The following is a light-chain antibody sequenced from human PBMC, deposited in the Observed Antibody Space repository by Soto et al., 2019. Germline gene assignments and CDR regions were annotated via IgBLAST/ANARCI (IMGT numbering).Light chain of an antibody. Sequence: QSVLTQPPSASGSPGQSVTISCTGTSSDVGGYNYVSWYQQHPGKAPKLMIYEVSKRPSGVPDRFSGSKSGNTASLTVSGLQAEDEADYYCGSYACSSNLGVFGGGTKLTVL. J-gene: IGLJ3*02. CDR2: EVS. V-gene: IGLV2-8*01. CDR3: GSYACSSNLGV. CDR1: SSDVGGYNY.